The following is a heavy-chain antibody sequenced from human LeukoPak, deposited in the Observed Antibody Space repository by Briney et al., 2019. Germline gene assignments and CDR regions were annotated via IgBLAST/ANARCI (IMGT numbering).Heavy chain of an antibody. V-gene: IGHV4-61*02. CDR1: GGSISSGSYY. J-gene: IGHJ4*02. CDR3: ASTRKNRESDY. CDR2: IYTSGST. D-gene: IGHD1-14*01. Sequence: SETLSLTCTVSGGSISSGSYYWSWIRQPAGKGLEWIGRIYTSGSTNYNPSLKSRVTISVDTSKNQFSLKLSSVTAADTAVYYCASTRKNRESDYWGQGTLVTVSS.